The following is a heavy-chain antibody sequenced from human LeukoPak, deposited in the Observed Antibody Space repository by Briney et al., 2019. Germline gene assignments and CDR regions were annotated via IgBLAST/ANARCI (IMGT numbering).Heavy chain of an antibody. CDR1: GYSISSGYY. CDR2: IYHRWSS. D-gene: IGHD3-3*01. CDR3: ARVREDYDFWSGYPGNYYYYMDV. Sequence: SETLSLTCTVSGYSISSGYYWGWIRQRPGKGLEWIGSIYHRWSSYYTPSLKSRVTISVDTSKNQFSPKLSSVTAADTAVYYCARVREDYDFWSGYPGNYYYYMDVWGKGTTVTVSS. V-gene: IGHV4-38-2*02. J-gene: IGHJ6*03.